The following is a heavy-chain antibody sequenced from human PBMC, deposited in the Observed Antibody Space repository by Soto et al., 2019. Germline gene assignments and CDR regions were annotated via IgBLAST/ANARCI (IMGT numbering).Heavy chain of an antibody. CDR3: ARKGNRKSWFDP. CDR1: GGSFSGYY. Sequence: SETLSLTCAVYGGSFSGYYWSWIRQPPGKGLEWIGEINHSGSTNYNPSLKSRVTISVDTPKNQFSLKLSSVTAADTAVYYCARKGNRKSWFDPWGQGTLVTVSS. V-gene: IGHV4-34*01. J-gene: IGHJ5*02. CDR2: INHSGST.